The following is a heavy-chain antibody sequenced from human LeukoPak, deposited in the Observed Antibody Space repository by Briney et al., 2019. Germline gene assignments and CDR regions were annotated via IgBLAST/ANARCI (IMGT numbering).Heavy chain of an antibody. CDR3: ARDQAMRRYFDWLFPDAFDI. Sequence: ASVKVSCKASGYTFTSYGISWVRQAPGQGLEGMGWISAYNGNTNYAQKLQGRVTMTTDTSTSKAYMELRSLRSDDTAVYYCARDQAMRRYFDWLFPDAFDIWGQGTMVTVSS. D-gene: IGHD3-9*01. CDR1: GYTFTSYG. V-gene: IGHV1-18*01. J-gene: IGHJ3*02. CDR2: ISAYNGNT.